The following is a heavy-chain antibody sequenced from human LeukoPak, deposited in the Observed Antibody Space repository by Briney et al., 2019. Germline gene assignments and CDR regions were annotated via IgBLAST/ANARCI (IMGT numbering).Heavy chain of an antibody. CDR3: ARASGGNDY. CDR2: INTNTGNP. V-gene: IGHV7-4-1*02. Sequence: ASVKVSCKASGYTFTSYAINWVRRAPGQGLEWMGWINTNTGNPMYAQGFTGRFVFSVDTSISTTYLQISSLKAEDTAVYYCARASGGNDYWGQGTLVTVSS. CDR1: GYTFTSYA. D-gene: IGHD3-16*01. J-gene: IGHJ4*02.